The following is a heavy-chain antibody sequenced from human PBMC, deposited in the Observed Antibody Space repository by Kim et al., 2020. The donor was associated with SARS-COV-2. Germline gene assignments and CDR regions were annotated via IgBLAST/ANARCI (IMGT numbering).Heavy chain of an antibody. J-gene: IGHJ3*02. CDR2: IYYSGST. Sequence: SETLSLTCTVSGGSISSSSYYWGWIRQPPGKGLEWIGSIYYSGSTYYNPSLKSRVTISVDTSKNQFSLKLSSVTAADTAVYYCLVAGHPRITILAPPAFDIWGQGTMVTVSS. CDR3: LVAGHPRITILAPPAFDI. CDR1: GGSISSSSYY. V-gene: IGHV4-39*07. D-gene: IGHD3-3*01.